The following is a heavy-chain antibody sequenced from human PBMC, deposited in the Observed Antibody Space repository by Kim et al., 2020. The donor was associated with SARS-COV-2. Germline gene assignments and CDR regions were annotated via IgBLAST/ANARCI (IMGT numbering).Heavy chain of an antibody. J-gene: IGHJ6*02. CDR3: VRRELWFGDPPAHYYYYGMDV. D-gene: IGHD3-10*01. Sequence: SETLSLTCTVSGGSISSSSYYWGWIRQPPGKGLEWIGSIYYSGSTYYNPSLKSRVTISVDTSKNQFSLKLSSVTAADTAVYYCVRRELWFGDPPAHYYYYGMDVWGQGTTVTVSS. CDR2: IYYSGST. V-gene: IGHV4-39*01. CDR1: GGSISSSSYY.